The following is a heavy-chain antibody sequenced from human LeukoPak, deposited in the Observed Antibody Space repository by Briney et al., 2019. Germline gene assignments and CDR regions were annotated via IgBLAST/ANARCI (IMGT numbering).Heavy chain of an antibody. CDR2: ISGSGGST. CDR1: GFTFSSYA. J-gene: IGHJ3*02. V-gene: IGHV3-23*01. D-gene: IGHD6-19*01. Sequence: GGSLRLSCAASGFTFSSYAMSWVRQAPGKGLEWVSAISGSGGSTYYADSVKGRFTISRDNSKNTLYLQMNSLRAEDTAVYYCAKDREAVAYVEDAFDIWGQGTMVTVSS. CDR3: AKDREAVAYVEDAFDI.